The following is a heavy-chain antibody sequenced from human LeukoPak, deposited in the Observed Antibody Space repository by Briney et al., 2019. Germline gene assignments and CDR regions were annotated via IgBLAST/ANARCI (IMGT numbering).Heavy chain of an antibody. CDR2: ISKSSSYI. CDR1: GFTFSSYS. V-gene: IGHV3-21*01. D-gene: IGHD6-19*01. CDR3: ARDGSSFSSAWYNHYGMDV. Sequence: GGSLRLSCAASGFTFSSYSMNWVRQAPGKGLEWVSSISKSSSYIYYADSVKGRFTISRDNAKNSLYLQMKSLSAGDTAVYYCARDGSSFSSAWYNHYGMDVWGQGTTVTVSS. J-gene: IGHJ6*02.